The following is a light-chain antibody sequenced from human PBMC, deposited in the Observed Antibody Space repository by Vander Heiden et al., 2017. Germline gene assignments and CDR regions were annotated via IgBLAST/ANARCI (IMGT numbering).Light chain of an antibody. J-gene: IGLJ3*02. CDR3: AAWDDSLNAGV. V-gene: IGLV1-44*01. CDR1: SSNIGTNT. Sequence: QPVLTQPPSASRTPGPRVTISCSGSSSNIGTNTLNWFQQLPGTAPKLLIYFNNQRPSGVPDRFSGSKSGTSASLAISGLQSDDEADYYCAAWDDSLNAGVFGGGTKLTVL. CDR2: FNN.